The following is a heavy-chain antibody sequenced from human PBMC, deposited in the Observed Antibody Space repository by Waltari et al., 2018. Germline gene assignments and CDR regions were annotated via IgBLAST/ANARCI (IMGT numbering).Heavy chain of an antibody. CDR2: IYIGCST. CDR3: AIQAYCGGDCYSLDAFDI. D-gene: IGHD2-21*01. CDR1: GFTVSSNY. V-gene: IGHV3-53*02. Sequence: EVQLVETGGGLIQPGGSLRLSCAASGFTVSSNYMSWVRQAPGKGRELVSGIYIGCSTYYADSVKGRFTISRDNSKNTLYLQMNSLRAEDTAVYYCAIQAYCGGDCYSLDAFDIWGQGTMVTVSS. J-gene: IGHJ3*02.